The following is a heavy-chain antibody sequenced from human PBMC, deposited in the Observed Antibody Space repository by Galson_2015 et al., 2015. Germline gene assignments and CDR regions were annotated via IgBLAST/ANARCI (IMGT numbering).Heavy chain of an antibody. CDR1: GFTFSSYE. J-gene: IGHJ4*02. Sequence: SLRLSCAASGFTFSSYEMNWVRQAPGKGLEWVSYISSSGSTIYYADSVKGRFTISRDNAKNSLYLQMNSLRAEDTAVYYCARITMVRGVIITLDGGSGDYWGQGTLVTVSS. D-gene: IGHD3-10*01. CDR2: ISSSGSTI. V-gene: IGHV3-48*03. CDR3: ARITMVRGVIITLDGGSGDY.